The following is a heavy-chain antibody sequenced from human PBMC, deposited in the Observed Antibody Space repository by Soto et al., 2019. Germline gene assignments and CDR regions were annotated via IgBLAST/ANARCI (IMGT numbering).Heavy chain of an antibody. CDR3: ARDVAMPTGLGLGY. J-gene: IGHJ4*02. CDR2: ISNDGTKK. Sequence: GGSLRLSCAASGFAFTNYGFHWVRQAPGKGLEWVAHISNDGTKKFYADSVKGRFTISRDNSETTDYLHLTSLRPDDTALFYCARDVAMPTGLGLGYWGQGTLVTVSS. D-gene: IGHD4-4*01. CDR1: GFAFTNYG. V-gene: IGHV3-30*03.